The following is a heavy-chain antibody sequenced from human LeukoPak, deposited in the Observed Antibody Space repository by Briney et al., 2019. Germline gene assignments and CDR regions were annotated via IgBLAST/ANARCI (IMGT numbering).Heavy chain of an antibody. Sequence: GGSLRLSCAASGFTFSTYAMSWVRQAPGKGLEWVSVISGRGGSTSYADSVKGRFTISRDNSKNTLYLQMNSLRAEDTAVYYSAKDWGYGSGSYYPAYWGQGTPVTVPS. CDR1: GFTFSTYA. CDR3: AKDWGYGSGSYYPAY. CDR2: ISGRGGST. V-gene: IGHV3-23*01. J-gene: IGHJ4*02. D-gene: IGHD3-10*01.